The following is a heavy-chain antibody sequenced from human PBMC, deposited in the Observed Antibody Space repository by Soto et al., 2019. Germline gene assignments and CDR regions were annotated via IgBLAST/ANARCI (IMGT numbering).Heavy chain of an antibody. V-gene: IGHV4-61*01. CDR1: VGSFRSDNYY. CDR3: ATGTVFRPLDC. CDR2: ISYSGST. J-gene: IGHJ4*02. Sequence: PSETLSLTCTVSVGSFRSDNYYWVWIRQPPGKGLECIGYISYSGSTNYNPSLKSRVTISVDTSKDQFSLKLSSVTAADTAVYYCATGTVFRPLDCWGQGTLVSVSS.